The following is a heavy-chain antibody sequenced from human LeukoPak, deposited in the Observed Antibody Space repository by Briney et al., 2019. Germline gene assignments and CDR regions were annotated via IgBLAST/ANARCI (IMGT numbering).Heavy chain of an antibody. CDR2: IYNGGRT. V-gene: IGHV4-59*01. J-gene: IGHJ4*02. CDR1: GASISTYY. D-gene: IGHD2-2*01. CDR3: ARGHSNCSPTSCYFPWDY. Sequence: RSETLSLTWTVSGASISTYYWSWIRQPPGKGLEWNGYIYNGGRTNYNPTLKSRVTISVDTSKNQYSLRLNSVTAADTAVYYCARGHSNCSPTSCYFPWDYWGQGTLVTVSS.